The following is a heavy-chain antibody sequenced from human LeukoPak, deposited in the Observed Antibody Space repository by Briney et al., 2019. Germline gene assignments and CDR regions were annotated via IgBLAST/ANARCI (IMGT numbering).Heavy chain of an antibody. CDR1: GFTFGDYA. Sequence: GGSLRLSCTASGFTFGDYAMSWVRQAPGKGLEWVGFIRSKAYGGTTEYAASVKGRFTISRDDSKSIAYLQMNSLKTEDTAVYYCTRNKGQYGGYEGFDYWGQGTLVTVSS. J-gene: IGHJ4*02. CDR2: IRSKAYGGTT. D-gene: IGHD5-12*01. V-gene: IGHV3-49*04. CDR3: TRNKGQYGGYEGFDY.